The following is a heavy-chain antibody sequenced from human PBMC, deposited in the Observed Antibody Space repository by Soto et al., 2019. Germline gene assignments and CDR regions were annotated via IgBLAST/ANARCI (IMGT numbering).Heavy chain of an antibody. CDR1: GFTFSSYS. J-gene: IGHJ6*02. Sequence: PGGSLRLSCAASGFTFSSYSMNWVRQAPGKGLEWVSSISSSSSYIYYADSVKGRFTISRDNAKNPLYLQMNSLRAEDTAVYYCASVRPIVVVPAAILDYYGMDVWGQGTTVTVSS. CDR2: ISSSSSYI. CDR3: ASVRPIVVVPAAILDYYGMDV. V-gene: IGHV3-21*01. D-gene: IGHD2-2*02.